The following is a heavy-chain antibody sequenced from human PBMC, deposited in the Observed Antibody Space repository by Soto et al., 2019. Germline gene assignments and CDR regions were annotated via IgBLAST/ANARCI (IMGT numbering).Heavy chain of an antibody. CDR1: GGSISSYY. CDR2: IYYSGST. V-gene: IGHV4-59*08. CDR3: AGQWGDYVCDY. J-gene: IGHJ4*02. Sequence: QVQLQESGPGLVKPSETLSLTCTVSGGSISSYYWSWIRQPPGKGLEWIGYIYYSGSTNYNPSLKSRVTISVDTSKNQFSLKLSSVTAADTAVYYCAGQWGDYVCDYWGQGTLVTVSS. D-gene: IGHD3-16*01.